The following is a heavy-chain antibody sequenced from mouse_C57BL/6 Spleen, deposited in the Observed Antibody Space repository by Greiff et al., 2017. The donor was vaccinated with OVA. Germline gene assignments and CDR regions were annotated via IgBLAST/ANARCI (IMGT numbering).Heavy chain of an antibody. CDR1: GYTFTSYW. V-gene: IGHV1-64*01. D-gene: IGHD1-1*01. J-gene: IGHJ4*01. Sequence: QVQLKQPGAELVKPGASVKLSCKASGYTFTSYWMHWVKQRPGQGLEWIGMIHPNSGSTNYNEKFKSKATLTVDNSSSTAYMQLSSLTSEDSAVYYCARSLITTVVATGAMDYWGQGTSVTVSS. CDR2: IHPNSGST. CDR3: ARSLITTVVATGAMDY.